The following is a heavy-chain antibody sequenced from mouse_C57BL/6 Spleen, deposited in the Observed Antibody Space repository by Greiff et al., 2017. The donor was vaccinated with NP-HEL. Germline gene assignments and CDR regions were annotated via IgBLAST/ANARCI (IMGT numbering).Heavy chain of an antibody. CDR3: ARDYYGSSSDWFAY. V-gene: IGHV5-4*01. D-gene: IGHD1-1*01. CDR1: GFTFSSYA. CDR2: ISDGGSYT. J-gene: IGHJ3*01. Sequence: EVKVVESGGGLVKPGGSLKLSCAASGFTFSSYAMSWVRQTPEKRLEWVATISDGGSYTYYPDNVKGRFTISRDNAKNNLYLQMSHLKSEDTAMYYCARDYYGSSSDWFAYWGQGTLVTVSA.